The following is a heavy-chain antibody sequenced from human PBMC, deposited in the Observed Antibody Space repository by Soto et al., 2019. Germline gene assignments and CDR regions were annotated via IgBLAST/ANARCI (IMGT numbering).Heavy chain of an antibody. CDR1: GGSISSSNW. CDR2: IYHSGST. CDR3: ARAYSYGNRAFDC. Sequence: PSETLSLTCSVSGGSISSSNWWSWVLQPPGKGLEWIGEIYHSGSTNYNPSLKSRVTISVDKSKNQFSLKLSSVTAADTAVYYCARAYSYGNRAFDCWGQGTLVTVSS. J-gene: IGHJ4*02. V-gene: IGHV4-4*02. D-gene: IGHD5-18*01.